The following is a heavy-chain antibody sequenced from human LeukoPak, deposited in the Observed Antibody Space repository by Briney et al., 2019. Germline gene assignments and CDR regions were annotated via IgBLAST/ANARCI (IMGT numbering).Heavy chain of an antibody. D-gene: IGHD6-13*01. Sequence: GGSLRLSCAASGFTFSSYEMNWVRQAPGKGLEWVSYISSSGSTIYYADSVKGRFTISRDNAKNSLYLQMKSLRAEDTAVYYCARAVRSYSSSWYWKPNYYYYYMDVWGKGTTVTISS. CDR2: ISSSGSTI. CDR3: ARAVRSYSSSWYWKPNYYYYYMDV. CDR1: GFTFSSYE. V-gene: IGHV3-48*03. J-gene: IGHJ6*03.